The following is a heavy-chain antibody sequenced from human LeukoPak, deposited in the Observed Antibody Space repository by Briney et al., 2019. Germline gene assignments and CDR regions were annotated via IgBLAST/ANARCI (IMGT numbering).Heavy chain of an antibody. CDR3: VKGGRGADCIFDY. CDR1: GYSSSSYV. D-gene: IGHD2-21*02. J-gene: IGHJ4*02. Sequence: GGSLRLPCEVSGYSSSSYVMSCVRHALGKGPEWVAYIGGSDGITSYADSVRGGFTISRDNSKNTVYLEMNSLRAEDTAVYYCVKGGRGADCIFDYWGQGTLVTVSS. CDR2: IGGSDGIT. V-gene: IGHV3-23*01.